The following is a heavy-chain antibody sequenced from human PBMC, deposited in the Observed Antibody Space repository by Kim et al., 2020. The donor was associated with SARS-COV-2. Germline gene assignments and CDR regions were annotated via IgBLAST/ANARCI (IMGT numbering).Heavy chain of an antibody. J-gene: IGHJ4*02. CDR3: ARSVGHLDY. Sequence: SSPIHYADSVKGRFIISRDNTKTSLYLQMNSLRDEDTAVYYCARSVGHLDYWGQGTLVTVSS. V-gene: IGHV3-48*02. D-gene: IGHD3-3*01. CDR2: SSPI.